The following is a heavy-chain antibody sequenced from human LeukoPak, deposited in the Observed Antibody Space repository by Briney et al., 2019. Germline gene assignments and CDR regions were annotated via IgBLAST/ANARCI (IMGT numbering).Heavy chain of an antibody. Sequence: PGGSLRLSCSASGFTFSHYGMHWVRQAPGKGLQWVAIISYDETFEYYADSVKGRFTISRDSVKNTLYLHMNSLKSEDTALYYCARSPGLGDYGFDHWGQGSLVIVSS. D-gene: IGHD4-17*01. J-gene: IGHJ4*02. CDR3: ARSPGLGDYGFDH. V-gene: IGHV3-30*03. CDR2: ISYDETFE. CDR1: GFTFSHYG.